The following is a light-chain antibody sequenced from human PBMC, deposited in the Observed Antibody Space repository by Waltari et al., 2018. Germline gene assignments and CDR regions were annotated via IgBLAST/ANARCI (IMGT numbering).Light chain of an antibody. Sequence: SALTQPASVSGSPGQSITISCTGTSSDVGGYNYDSWYQQHPGKAPKLMIYEVSNRPSGVSNRFSGSKSGNTASLTISGLQAEDEADYYCSSYTSSSTWVFGGGTKLTVL. CDR3: SSYTSSSTWV. J-gene: IGLJ3*02. V-gene: IGLV2-14*01. CDR2: EVS. CDR1: SSDVGGYNY.